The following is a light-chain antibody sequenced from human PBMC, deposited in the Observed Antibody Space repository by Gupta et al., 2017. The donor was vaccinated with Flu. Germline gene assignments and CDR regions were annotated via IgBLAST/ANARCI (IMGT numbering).Light chain of an antibody. CDR2: GAS. CDR3: QQFGSSPYT. CDR1: QSVSNNY. Sequence: EHVLTQSPGTLSLSPGERVTLSCRASQSVSNNYLAWYQQKLGQPPRLLIYGASNRATGIPDRFSGSGSGTDFTLTISRLEPEDFVVYYCQQFGSSPYTFGQGSKLEIK. J-gene: IGKJ2*01. V-gene: IGKV3-20*01.